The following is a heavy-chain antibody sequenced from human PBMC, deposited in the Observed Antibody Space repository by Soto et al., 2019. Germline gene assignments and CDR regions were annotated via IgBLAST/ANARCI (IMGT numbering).Heavy chain of an antibody. CDR1: GFTVSSKY. CDR3: ATDDVLCDGGRCYGVPLDV. J-gene: IGHJ6*04. Sequence: EVQLVESGGGLVQPGGSLRLSCAASGFTVSSKYMSWVRQAPGKGLEWVSLIQSGGPTYYADSVKGRFTISRDTSENTVHLQMDRLRAEDTGVYYCATDDVLCDGGRCYGVPLDVGGKGTTVTVSS. D-gene: IGHD2-15*01. CDR2: IQSGGPT. V-gene: IGHV3-66*01.